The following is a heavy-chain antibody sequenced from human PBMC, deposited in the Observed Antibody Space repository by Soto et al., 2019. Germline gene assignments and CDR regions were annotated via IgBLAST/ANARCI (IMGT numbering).Heavy chain of an antibody. V-gene: IGHV1-69*01. CDR1: GGTFGSYA. CDR3: ARLQGSSTSLEIYYYYYYGMDV. J-gene: IGHJ6*02. CDR2: IIPIPGTA. Sequence: QVQLVQSGAEVKKPGSSVKVSCKASGGTFGSYAISWVRQAPGQGLEWMGGIIPIPGTANYAQKFQGRVTIAADESTSTAYMELSSRRSEDTAVYYRARLQGSSTSLEIYYYYYYGMDVWGQGTTVTVSS. D-gene: IGHD2-2*01.